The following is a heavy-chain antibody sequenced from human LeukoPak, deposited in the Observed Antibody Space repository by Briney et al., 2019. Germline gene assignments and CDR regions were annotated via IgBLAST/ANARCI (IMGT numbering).Heavy chain of an antibody. Sequence: GGSLRLSCAASGFTFSSYGMHWVRQAPGKGLEWVAVISYDGSNKYYADSVKGRFTISRDNSRNTLYLQMNSLRAEDTALYYCAKDAYFYDSSDYGTRSSAGNHYYGMDVWGQGTTVTVSS. J-gene: IGHJ6*02. V-gene: IGHV3-30*18. CDR2: ISYDGSNK. CDR1: GFTFSSYG. CDR3: AKDAYFYDSSDYGTRSSAGNHYYGMDV. D-gene: IGHD3-22*01.